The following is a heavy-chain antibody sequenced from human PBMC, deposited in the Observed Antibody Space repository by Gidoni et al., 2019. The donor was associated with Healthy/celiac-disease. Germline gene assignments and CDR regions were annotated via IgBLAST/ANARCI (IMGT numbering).Heavy chain of an antibody. V-gene: IGHV3-9*01. J-gene: IGHJ3*02. CDR1: GFTFDDYA. D-gene: IGHD2-2*02. CDR2: ISWNSGSI. Sequence: EVQLVESGGGLVQPGRSLRLSCAASGFTFDDYAMHWVRQATGKGLEWVSGISWNSGSIGYADSVKGRFTISRDNAKNSLYLQMNSLRAEDTALYYCAKSMVVVPAAILGAFDIWGQGTMVTVSS. CDR3: AKSMVVVPAAILGAFDI.